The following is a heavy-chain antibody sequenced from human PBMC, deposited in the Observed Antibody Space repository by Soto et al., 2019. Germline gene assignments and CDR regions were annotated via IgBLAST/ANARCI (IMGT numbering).Heavy chain of an antibody. J-gene: IGHJ6*02. D-gene: IGHD5-18*01. CDR3: ARYITGVRYYGMDV. CDR1: GFTLSSYA. CDR2: IGESGTPT. V-gene: IGHV3-23*01. Sequence: EVQLLESGGGLVQPGGSLRLSCAASGFTLSSYAMKWVRQAPGKGLEWVSLIGESGTPTYYADSVKGRFTISRDNSGNTLFLEMYSLRAEDTAVYYCARYITGVRYYGMDVWGQGTTVTVSS.